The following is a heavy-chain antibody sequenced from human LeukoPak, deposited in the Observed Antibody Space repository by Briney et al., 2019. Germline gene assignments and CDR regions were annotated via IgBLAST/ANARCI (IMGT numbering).Heavy chain of an antibody. Sequence: ASVKVSCKASGYTFTSYGISWVRQAPGQGLEWMGRISVYNGNTNYAQNLQGRVTMTTDTSTSTAYMELRSLRSDDTAVYYCAREGIPIYYYYMDVWGKGTTVTVSS. J-gene: IGHJ6*03. V-gene: IGHV1-18*01. CDR2: ISVYNGNT. CDR1: GYTFTSYG. CDR3: AREGIPIYYYYMDV.